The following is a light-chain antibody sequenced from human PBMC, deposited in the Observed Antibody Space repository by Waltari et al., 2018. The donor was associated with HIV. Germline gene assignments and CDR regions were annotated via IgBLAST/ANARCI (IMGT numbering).Light chain of an antibody. J-gene: IGLJ3*02. Sequence: SFELTQPPSVSVSSGQPANIACSGNELAHQYVSWYQQRSGQSPLLVMFQDSQRPSGIPERFSGSNSGNTATLTITEAQPLDEGQYSCQAWDSGTVVFGGGTNLSVL. CDR2: QDS. CDR3: QAWDSGTVV. V-gene: IGLV3-1*01. CDR1: ELAHQY.